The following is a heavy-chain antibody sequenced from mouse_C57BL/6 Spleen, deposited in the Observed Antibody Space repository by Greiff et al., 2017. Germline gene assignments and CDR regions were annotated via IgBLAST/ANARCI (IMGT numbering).Heavy chain of an antibody. CDR2: IRLKSDNYAT. J-gene: IGHJ4*01. CDR3: TGTAQATWGAMDY. V-gene: IGHV6-3*01. D-gene: IGHD3-2*02. Sequence: EVKVEESGGGLVQPGGSMKLSCVASGFTFSNYWMNWVSQSPEKGLEWVAQIRLKSDNYATHYAESVKGRFTISRDDSKSSVYLQMNNLRAEDTGIYYCTGTAQATWGAMDYWGQGTSVTVSS. CDR1: GFTFSNYW.